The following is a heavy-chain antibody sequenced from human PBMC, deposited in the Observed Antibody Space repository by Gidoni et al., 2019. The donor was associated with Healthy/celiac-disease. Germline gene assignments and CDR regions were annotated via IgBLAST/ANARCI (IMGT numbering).Heavy chain of an antibody. CDR3: ARGGTGTSVAALYY. CDR1: GSTFTSYA. J-gene: IGHJ4*02. D-gene: IGHD1-7*01. V-gene: IGHV1-3*01. CDR2: INASKGNT. Sequence: QVQLAQSGAEVKKPGASVKASCKASGSTFTSYAMHWVRQAPGQRLEWRGGINASKGNTKYSQKFQGRVTITRDTSASTAYMELSSLRSEDTAVYYCARGGTGTSVAALYYWGQGTLVTVSS.